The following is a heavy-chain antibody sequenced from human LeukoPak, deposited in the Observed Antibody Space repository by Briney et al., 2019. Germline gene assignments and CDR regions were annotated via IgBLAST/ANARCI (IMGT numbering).Heavy chain of an antibody. CDR3: ATFSPAIDSGWFDP. V-gene: IGHV4-59*12. CDR1: GDSISNYY. Sequence: SETLSLTCTVSGDSISNYYWSWIRQPPGKRLEWIGDIYYSGSTYYNPSLKSRVTISVDTSKNQFSLKLSSVTAADTAVYYCATFSPAIDSGWFDPWGQGTLVTVSS. J-gene: IGHJ5*02. CDR2: IYYSGST. D-gene: IGHD2-15*01.